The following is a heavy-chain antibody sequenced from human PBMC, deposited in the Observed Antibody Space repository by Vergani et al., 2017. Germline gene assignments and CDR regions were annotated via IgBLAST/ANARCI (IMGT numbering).Heavy chain of an antibody. J-gene: IGHJ4*02. CDR2: INPIDSKI. CDR1: ESSFISNE. D-gene: IGHD2-21*01. CDR3: TRHVPCGDGACLHFDH. Sequence: EVMLVQSGAEVKKPGESLKISCKYSESSFISNEIAWVRQMSGKGLQWMGNINPIDSKIAYSQSFQGQAIMSLDKSITTAYLQWRSLKASDTAIYYCTRHVPCGDGACLHFDHWCQGTQVTVSS. V-gene: IGHV5-51*01.